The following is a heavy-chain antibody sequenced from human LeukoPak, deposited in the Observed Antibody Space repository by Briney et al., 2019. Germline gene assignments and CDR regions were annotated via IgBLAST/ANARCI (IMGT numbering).Heavy chain of an antibody. D-gene: IGHD6-6*01. CDR2: ISGSGGST. V-gene: IGHV3-23*01. CDR3: ASSMGLNSYSSSSENPDY. J-gene: IGHJ4*02. Sequence: GGSLRLSCAASGFTFSSYAMSWVRQAPGKGLEWVSAISGSGGSTYYADSVKGRFTISRDNSKNTLYLQMNSLRAEDTAVYYCASSMGLNSYSSSSENPDYWGQGTLVTVSS. CDR1: GFTFSSYA.